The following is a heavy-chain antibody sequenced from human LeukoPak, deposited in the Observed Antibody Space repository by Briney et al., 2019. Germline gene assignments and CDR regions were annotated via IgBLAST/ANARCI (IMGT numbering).Heavy chain of an antibody. V-gene: IGHV1-24*01. CDR1: GYTLTELS. Sequence: ASVKVSCKVSGYTLTELSMHWVRQAPGKGLEWMGGFDPEDGETIYAQKFQGRVTMTEDTSTDTAYMELSSLRSEDTAVYYCATDGGSRYYDSSGYCYWGQGTLVTVSS. CDR2: FDPEDGET. J-gene: IGHJ4*02. CDR3: ATDGGSRYYDSSGYCY. D-gene: IGHD3-22*01.